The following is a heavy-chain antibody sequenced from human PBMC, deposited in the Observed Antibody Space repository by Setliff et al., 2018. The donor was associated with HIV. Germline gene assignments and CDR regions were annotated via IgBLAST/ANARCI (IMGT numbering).Heavy chain of an antibody. CDR1: GASIRGHY. D-gene: IGHD4-17*01. CDR3: ARGNSRRLRVHYYYYYMDV. CDR2: IYTSGNT. Sequence: PSETLSLTCSVSGASIRGHYWSWIRQSPGKGLEWIGHIYTSGNTNHNPSLKSRVTISVDTSENQFSLKLSSVTAADTAVYYCARGNSRRLRVHYYYYYMDVWGKGITVTVSS. J-gene: IGHJ6*03. V-gene: IGHV4-4*08.